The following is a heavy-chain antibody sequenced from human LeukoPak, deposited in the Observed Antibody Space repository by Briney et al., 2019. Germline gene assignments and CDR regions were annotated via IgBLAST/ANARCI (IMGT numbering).Heavy chain of an antibody. CDR1: GGSISSYY. Sequence: SETLSLTCTVSGGSISSYYWSWIRQPPGKGLEWIGYIYYSGSTYYNPSLKSRVTISVDTSKNQFSLKLSSVTAADTAVYYCARLTQALAAAGTGFDYWGQGTLVTVSS. CDR3: ARLTQALAAAGTGFDY. J-gene: IGHJ4*02. D-gene: IGHD6-13*01. V-gene: IGHV4-59*12. CDR2: IYYSGST.